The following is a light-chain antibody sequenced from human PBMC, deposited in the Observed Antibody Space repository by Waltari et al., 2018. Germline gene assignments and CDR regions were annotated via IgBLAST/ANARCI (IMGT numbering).Light chain of an antibody. CDR3: QQYST. CDR2: DAS. J-gene: IGKJ2*01. V-gene: IGKV1-33*01. CDR1: QDISNY. Sequence: DIQMTQSPSSLSASVGARVTITCQASQDISNYLNWYQQKPGKAPKLLIYDASNLETGVPSRFSGSGSGTDFTFTISSLQPEDFATYYCQQYSTFGQGTKLEIK.